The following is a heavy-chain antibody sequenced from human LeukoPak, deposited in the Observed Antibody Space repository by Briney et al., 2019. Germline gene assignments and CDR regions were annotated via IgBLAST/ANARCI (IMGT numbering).Heavy chain of an antibody. CDR1: GVSISSRTYY. V-gene: IGHV4-39*01. J-gene: IGHJ2*01. D-gene: IGHD7-27*01. CDR3: ARHVGWGSGHFDL. CDR2: VYHSGAT. Sequence: PSETLSLTCTVSGVSISSRTYYWGWIRQPPGKGLEWIGSVYHSGATYDNPSLGSRVTISVDTSKNHFSLRLSSVIAADTAIYYCARHVGWGSGHFDLWGRGTLVTVSS.